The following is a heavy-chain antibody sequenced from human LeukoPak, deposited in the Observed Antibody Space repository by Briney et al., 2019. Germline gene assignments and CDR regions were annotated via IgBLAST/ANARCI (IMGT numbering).Heavy chain of an antibody. CDR3: ARTTMVRSRGNRYYFDY. CDR1: GGSISSYY. D-gene: IGHD3-10*01. Sequence: KPSETLSLTCTVSGGSISSYYWSWLRQPAGKGVEWIGRIYSSVSTNYHPSFKSRVTMSVATSKTQFSLKLSSVTAADTAVYYCARTTMVRSRGNRYYFDYWGQGTLVSVSS. CDR2: IYSSVST. J-gene: IGHJ4*02. V-gene: IGHV4-4*07.